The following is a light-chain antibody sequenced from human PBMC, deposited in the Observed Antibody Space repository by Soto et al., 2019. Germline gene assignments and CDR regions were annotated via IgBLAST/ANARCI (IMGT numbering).Light chain of an antibody. V-gene: IGLV2-8*01. CDR1: SSDVGGYNY. CDR2: EVT. CDR3: SSYAGSSNYVV. Sequence: QSALTQPPSASGSPGQSVTISCTGTSSDVGGYNYVSWYQQHPGKAPKLMIYEVTKRPSGVPDRFSGSKSGNTASLTVSGLQAEDEANYYCSSYAGSSNYVVFGGGTKLTVL. J-gene: IGLJ2*01.